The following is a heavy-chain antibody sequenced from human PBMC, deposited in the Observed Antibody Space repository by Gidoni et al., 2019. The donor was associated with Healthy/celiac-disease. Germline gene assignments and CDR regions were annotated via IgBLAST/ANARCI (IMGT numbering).Heavy chain of an antibody. CDR3: AKDRGSGWYSPGYFDL. Sequence: EVQLLESGGGLVQPGGSLRLSCAASGFTFSSYAMSWVRQAPGKGLGWVSAISGSGGSTYYADSVKGRFTISRDNSKNTLYLQMNSLRAEDTAVYYCAKDRGSGWYSPGYFDLWGRGTLVTVSS. CDR1: GFTFSSYA. D-gene: IGHD6-19*01. CDR2: ISGSGGST. J-gene: IGHJ2*01. V-gene: IGHV3-23*01.